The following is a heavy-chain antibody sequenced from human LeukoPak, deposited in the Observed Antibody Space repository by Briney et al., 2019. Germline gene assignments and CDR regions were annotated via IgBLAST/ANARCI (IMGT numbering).Heavy chain of an antibody. CDR2: IYYSGST. Sequence: SETLSLTCTVSGGSISSGGYYWSWIRQHPGKGLEWIGYIYYSGSTYYNPSLKSRVTISVDTSKNQFSLKLSSVTAADTAVYYCARATLYYYDSSGYYPRSYYFDYWGQGTLVTVSS. CDR1: GGSISSGGYY. D-gene: IGHD3-22*01. J-gene: IGHJ4*02. CDR3: ARATLYYYDSSGYYPRSYYFDY. V-gene: IGHV4-31*03.